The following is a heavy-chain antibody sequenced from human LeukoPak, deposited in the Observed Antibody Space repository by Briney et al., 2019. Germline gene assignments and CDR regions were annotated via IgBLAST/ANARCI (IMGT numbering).Heavy chain of an antibody. D-gene: IGHD6-6*01. J-gene: IGHJ4*02. Sequence: GGSLRLSCAASGLTFSSYSMNWVRQAPGKGLEWVSYISSGSSTTYYADSVKGRFTISRDNAKNSLYLQMNSLRAEDTAVYYCARDIIATPPGYWGQGTLVTVSS. CDR1: GLTFSSYS. CDR2: ISSGSSTT. V-gene: IGHV3-48*01. CDR3: ARDIIATPPGY.